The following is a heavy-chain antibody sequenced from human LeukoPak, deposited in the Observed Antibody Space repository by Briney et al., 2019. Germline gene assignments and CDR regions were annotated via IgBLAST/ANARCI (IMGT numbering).Heavy chain of an antibody. Sequence: PGGSLRLSCAASGFIFSNYGMHWVRQAPGKRLEWVAVIWNDGSETFHADSVKGRFRIARDNSKNTLYLQMNSLRAEDTAVYFCARDMGRAWYGPPDCWGQGTLVTVSS. V-gene: IGHV3-33*01. CDR3: ARDMGRAWYGPPDC. D-gene: IGHD6-13*01. J-gene: IGHJ4*02. CDR1: GFIFSNYG. CDR2: IWNDGSET.